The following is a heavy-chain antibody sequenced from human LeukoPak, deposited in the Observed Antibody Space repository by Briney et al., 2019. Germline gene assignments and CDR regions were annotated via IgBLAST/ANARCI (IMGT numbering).Heavy chain of an antibody. V-gene: IGHV4-39*01. D-gene: IGHD3-22*01. CDR1: GGSISSSSYY. J-gene: IGHJ4*02. Sequence: SETLSLTCTVSGGSISSSSYYWGWIRQPPGKGLEWIGSIHYSGSTYYNPSLKSRVTISVDTSKNQFPLKLSSVTAADTAVYYCARHFLPTPGEYYYDSSGYSNFDYWGQGTLVTVSS. CDR2: IHYSGST. CDR3: ARHFLPTPGEYYYDSSGYSNFDY.